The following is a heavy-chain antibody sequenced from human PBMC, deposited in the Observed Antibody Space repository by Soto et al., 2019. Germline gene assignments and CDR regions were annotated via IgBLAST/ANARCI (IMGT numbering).Heavy chain of an antibody. CDR1: GNTCSYRY. Sequence: QMQLVQSGAEVTKTGSSVTVSCQALGNTCSYRYLHWVRQAPGQALEWMGWIAPFRGDVHYAQKFQERVSLTRDRSINTAYMRMSSLRSEDAAIYFCASGGAVSGPFTWELPDHWGQGTLVTVSS. J-gene: IGHJ4*02. CDR3: ASGGAVSGPFTWELPDH. CDR2: IAPFRGDV. D-gene: IGHD1-26*01. V-gene: IGHV1-45*02.